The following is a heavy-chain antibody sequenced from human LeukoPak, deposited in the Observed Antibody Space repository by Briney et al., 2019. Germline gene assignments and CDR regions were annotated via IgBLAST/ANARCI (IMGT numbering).Heavy chain of an antibody. CDR2: IYYSGST. Sequence: PSGTLSLTCVVSDGSISSSNWWSWVRQPPGKGLEWIGSIYYSGSTYYNPSLKSRVTISVDTSKNQFSLKLSSVTAADTAVYYCASHEVDYYYYMDVWGKGTTVTVSS. V-gene: IGHV4-4*02. J-gene: IGHJ6*03. CDR3: ASHEVDYYYYMDV. CDR1: DGSISSSNW.